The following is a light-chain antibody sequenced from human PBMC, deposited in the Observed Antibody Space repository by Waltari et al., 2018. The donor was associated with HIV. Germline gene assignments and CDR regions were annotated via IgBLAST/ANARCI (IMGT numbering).Light chain of an antibody. J-gene: IGKJ2*01. CDR2: GAS. CDR1: QSVLYSSNNKRA. Sequence: DIVLTQSPASLAVSLGERATFNCKSSQSVLYSSNNKRARAWDQRKPGQPPRRRIDGASTRESGVPDRCRGSGSGTDVTLTSSSLQAEDGAVYECQQYYSPAVTFGQGTKLESK. V-gene: IGKV4-1*01. CDR3: QQYYSPAVT.